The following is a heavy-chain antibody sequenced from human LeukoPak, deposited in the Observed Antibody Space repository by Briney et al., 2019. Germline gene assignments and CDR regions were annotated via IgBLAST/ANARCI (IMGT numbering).Heavy chain of an antibody. D-gene: IGHD5-18*01. CDR2: ISYDGSNK. J-gene: IGHJ4*02. V-gene: IGHV3-30*03. Sequence: GGSLRLSCAASGFTFSSYSMNWVRQAPGKGLEWVAVISYDGSNKYYADSVKGRFTISRDNSKNTLYLQMNSLRAEDTAVYYCARDRGYSYGEARDYWGQGTLVTVSS. CDR1: GFTFSSYS. CDR3: ARDRGYSYGEARDY.